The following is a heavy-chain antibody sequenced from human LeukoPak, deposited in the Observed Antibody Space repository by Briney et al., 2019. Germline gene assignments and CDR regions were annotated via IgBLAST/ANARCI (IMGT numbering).Heavy chain of an antibody. V-gene: IGHV1-24*01. CDR1: GYTLTELS. CDR2: FDPEDGET. J-gene: IGHJ4*02. D-gene: IGHD5-24*01. CDR3: ATFFTDRDGYNAAYFDY. Sequence: GASVKVSCKVSGYTLTELSMHWVRQAPGKGLEWMGGFDPEDGETIYAQKFQGRVTMTEDTSTDTAYMELSSLRSEDTAVYCCATFFTDRDGYNAAYFDYWGQGTLVTVSS.